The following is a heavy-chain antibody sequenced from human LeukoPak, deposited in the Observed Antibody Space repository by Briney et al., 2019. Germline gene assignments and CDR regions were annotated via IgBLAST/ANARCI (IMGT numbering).Heavy chain of an antibody. D-gene: IGHD3-22*01. CDR3: ARGRGDDSSGYIGY. CDR2: ISAYNGNT. CDR1: GYTFTSYG. V-gene: IGHV1-18*01. J-gene: IGHJ4*02. Sequence: ASVKASCKASGYTFTSYGISWVRQAPGQGLEWMGWISAYNGNTNYAQKLQGRVTMTTDTSTSTAYMELRSLRSDDTAVYYCARGRGDDSSGYIGYWGQGTLVTVSS.